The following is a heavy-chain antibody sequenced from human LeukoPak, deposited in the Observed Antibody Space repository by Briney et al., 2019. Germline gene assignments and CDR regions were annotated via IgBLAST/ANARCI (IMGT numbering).Heavy chain of an antibody. Sequence: GGSLRLSCAASGFTVSSNYMSWVRQAPGKGLEWVSVIYSGGSTYYADSVKGRFTISRDKSKNTLYLQMNSLRAEDTAVYYCAKDLSAVAGPFDYWGQGTLVTVSS. CDR1: GFTVSSNY. V-gene: IGHV3-53*01. CDR3: AKDLSAVAGPFDY. D-gene: IGHD6-19*01. J-gene: IGHJ4*02. CDR2: IYSGGST.